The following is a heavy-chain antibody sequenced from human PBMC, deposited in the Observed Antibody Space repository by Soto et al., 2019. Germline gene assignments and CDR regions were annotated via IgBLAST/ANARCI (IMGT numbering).Heavy chain of an antibody. CDR1: GFSFSSYA. V-gene: IGHV3-23*01. CDR3: AKDKDWRGVYGMDV. CDR2: INGGSTT. Sequence: GGSLRLSCAASGFSFSSYAMNWVRQAPGKGLEWVTTINGGSTTYYADSVKGRFTISRDNSKNTLYLQMNGLRAEDTAVYYCAKDKDWRGVYGMDVWGQGTRVTVSS. D-gene: IGHD3-3*01. J-gene: IGHJ6*02.